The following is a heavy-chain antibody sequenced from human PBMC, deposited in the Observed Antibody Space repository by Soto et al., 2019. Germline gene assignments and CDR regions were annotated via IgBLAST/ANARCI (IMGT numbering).Heavy chain of an antibody. J-gene: IGHJ3*02. CDR2: IIPILGIA. D-gene: IGHD2-15*01. CDR3: GRDIVVVVAATSQGSDAFDI. V-gene: IGHV1-69*04. CDR1: GGTFSSYT. Sequence: EASVKVSCKASGGTFSSYTISWVRQAPGQGLEWMGRIIPILGIANYAQKFQGRVTITADKSTSTAYMELSSLRSEDTAVYYCGRDIVVVVAATSQGSDAFDIWGQGTMVTVSS.